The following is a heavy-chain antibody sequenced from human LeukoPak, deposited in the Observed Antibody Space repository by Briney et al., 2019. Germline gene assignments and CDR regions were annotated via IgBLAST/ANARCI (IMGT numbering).Heavy chain of an antibody. J-gene: IGHJ4*02. V-gene: IGHV3-30-3*01. CDR2: ISYDGSNK. D-gene: IGHD4-17*01. Sequence: GGSLRLSCAASGFTFSSYAMHWVRQAPGKGLEWVAVISYDGSNKYYADSVKGRFTISRDNSKNTLYLQMNSLRAEDTAVYYCARDLEGTVTPFDYWGQGTLVTVSS. CDR1: GFTFSSYA. CDR3: ARDLEGTVTPFDY.